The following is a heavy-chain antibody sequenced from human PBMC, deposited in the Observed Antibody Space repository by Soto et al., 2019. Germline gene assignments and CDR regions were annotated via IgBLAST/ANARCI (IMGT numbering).Heavy chain of an antibody. Sequence: QLQLQESGPGLVKPSETLSLTCTVSGGSISRSSYYWGWIRQPPGKGLEWIGSIYYSGSTYYNPSLKSRVTISVDTSKNQFSLKLSSVTAADTAVYYCARHGAGYCSSTSCYVSAYNWFDPWGQGTLVTVSS. J-gene: IGHJ5*02. CDR2: IYYSGST. CDR3: ARHGAGYCSSTSCYVSAYNWFDP. V-gene: IGHV4-39*01. CDR1: GGSISRSSYY. D-gene: IGHD2-2*01.